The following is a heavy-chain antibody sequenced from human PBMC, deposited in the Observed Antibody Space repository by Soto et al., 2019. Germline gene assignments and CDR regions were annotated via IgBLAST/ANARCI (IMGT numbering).Heavy chain of an antibody. V-gene: IGHV1-18*01. Sequence: QVQLVQSGAEVKKPGASVKVSCKASGYTFTSYGISWVRQAPGQGLEWMGWISTYNGNTKYAQKLQGRVTMTTDTATSTAYMKLRSLRSDDTAVLSCAREMVRGVGSDYWGQGTLVTVSS. CDR1: GYTFTSYG. J-gene: IGHJ4*02. CDR2: ISTYNGNT. D-gene: IGHD3-10*01. CDR3: AREMVRGVGSDY.